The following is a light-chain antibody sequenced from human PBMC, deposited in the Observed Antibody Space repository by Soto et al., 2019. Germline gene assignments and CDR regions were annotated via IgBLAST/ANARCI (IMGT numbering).Light chain of an antibody. CDR2: GAS. Sequence: EIVLTQSPGTLSLSPGERATLSCRASQSVRSDLAWYQQKPGQAPRLLIYGASRRATGVPDRFSGSGSGTDFTLTISRLEPEDFAVYYCQQYDNSLWTFGQGTKVDIK. CDR1: QSVRSD. V-gene: IGKV3-20*01. J-gene: IGKJ1*01. CDR3: QQYDNSLWT.